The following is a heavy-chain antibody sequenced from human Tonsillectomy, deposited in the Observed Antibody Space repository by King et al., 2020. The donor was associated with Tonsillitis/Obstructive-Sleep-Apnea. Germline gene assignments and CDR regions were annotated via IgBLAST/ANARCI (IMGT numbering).Heavy chain of an antibody. CDR1: GGSISSSSYY. V-gene: IGHV4-39*01. J-gene: IGHJ6*03. D-gene: IGHD3-10*01. CDR2: IYHSGST. Sequence: LQLQEWGPGLVKPSETLSLTCTVSGGSISSSSYYWGWIRQPPGKGLEWLGTIYHSGSTYYNPSLQSRVTLSVDTSEYEFSLKLSSVTAADTAVYYCARHKRDITMADYYYYMDVWGKGTTVTVSS. CDR3: ARHKRDITMADYYYYMDV.